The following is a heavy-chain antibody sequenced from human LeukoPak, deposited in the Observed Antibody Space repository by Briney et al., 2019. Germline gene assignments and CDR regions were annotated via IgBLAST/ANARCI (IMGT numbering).Heavy chain of an antibody. CDR1: GLAFSAYK. CDR3: ATKGDIAVAESFDY. V-gene: IGHV3-74*01. J-gene: IGHJ4*02. CDR2: ISTDGYTT. D-gene: IGHD6-19*01. Sequence: PGGPMRLSCAASGLAFSAYKMHWVRQAPRKGLVGVSRISTDGYTTDYADFVQGRFTASRDNTKNTGALEMNSVSAAETAVYCCATKGDIAVAESFDYWGQGTLVTVSS.